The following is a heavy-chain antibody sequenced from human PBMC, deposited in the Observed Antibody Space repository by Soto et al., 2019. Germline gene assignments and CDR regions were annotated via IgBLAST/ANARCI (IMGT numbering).Heavy chain of an antibody. D-gene: IGHD6-6*01. J-gene: IGHJ6*03. CDR1: GFTFSDYY. V-gene: IGHV3-11*01. CDR3: ARYLYLEPQQLVPPYYYYMDV. CDR2: ISSSGSTI. Sequence: GGSLRLSCAASGFTFSDYYMSWLRQAPGKGLEWVSYISSSGSTIYYADSVKGRFTISRDNAKNSLYLQMNSLRAEDTAVYYCARYLYLEPQQLVPPYYYYMDVWGKGTTVTVSS.